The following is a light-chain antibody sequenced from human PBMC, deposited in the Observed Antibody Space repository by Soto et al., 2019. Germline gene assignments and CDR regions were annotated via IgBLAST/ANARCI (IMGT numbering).Light chain of an antibody. J-gene: IGKJ2*01. CDR3: QQYDNWPPYT. Sequence: EIVMTQSPATLSLSPGERATLSCRASQSVSSNLAWYQQKPGQAPRLLIYGAYTRATGIPARFSGSGSGTAFTLTISSLQSEDFAVYYCQQYDNWPPYTFGQWTKLEIK. CDR2: GAY. V-gene: IGKV3-15*01. CDR1: QSVSSN.